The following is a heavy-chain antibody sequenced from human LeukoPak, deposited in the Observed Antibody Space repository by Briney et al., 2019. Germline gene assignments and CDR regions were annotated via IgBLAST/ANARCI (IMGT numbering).Heavy chain of an antibody. Sequence: PGGSLRLSCAASGFTFSSYAMSWVRQAPGKGLEWGSAISGSGGSTYYADSVKGRFTISRDNSKNTLYLQMNSLRAEDTAVYYCAKVGSVVQGVTPLDYWGQGTLVTVSS. CDR3: AKVGSVVQGVTPLDY. CDR1: GFTFSSYA. J-gene: IGHJ4*02. D-gene: IGHD3-10*01. V-gene: IGHV3-23*01. CDR2: ISGSGGST.